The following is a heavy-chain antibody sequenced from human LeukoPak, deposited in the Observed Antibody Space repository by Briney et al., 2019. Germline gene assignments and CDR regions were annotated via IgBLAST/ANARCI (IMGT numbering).Heavy chain of an antibody. Sequence: PGGSLRLSCAASGFTFSSSWMSWVRQAPGKGLEWVANIKEDGSETYYVDSVKGRFTISRDNAKSSLYLQMNSLRAEDTAIYYCARGRYSSTTYYFDSWGQGTLVTVSS. CDR2: IKEDGSET. D-gene: IGHD6-13*01. J-gene: IGHJ4*02. CDR1: GFTFSSSW. CDR3: ARGRYSSTTYYFDS. V-gene: IGHV3-7*03.